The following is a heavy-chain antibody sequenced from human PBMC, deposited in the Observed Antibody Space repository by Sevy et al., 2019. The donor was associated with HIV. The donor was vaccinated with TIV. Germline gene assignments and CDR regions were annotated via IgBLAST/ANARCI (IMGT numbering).Heavy chain of an antibody. CDR2: VSYSGRT. Sequence: SETLSLTCNVSVASVSSGKYYWTWIRQPPGKDLEWVGRVSYSGRTNYNPSLKSRVTISEDTSKNPFSLSLNSVTAADTATYYCAREIYFYENSGFYYFDSWGLGILVTVSS. CDR1: VASVSSGKYY. CDR3: AREIYFYENSGFYYFDS. J-gene: IGHJ4*02. V-gene: IGHV4-61*01. D-gene: IGHD3-22*01.